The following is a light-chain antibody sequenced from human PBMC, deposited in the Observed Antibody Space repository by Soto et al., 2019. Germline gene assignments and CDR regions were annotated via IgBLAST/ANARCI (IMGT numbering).Light chain of an antibody. J-gene: IGKJ1*01. Sequence: DIHMTRSPSTLSASVGYRFTITCRASQSISSWLAWYQQKPGKAPKLLIYKASSLESGVPSRFSGSGSGTEFTLTISSLQPDDFATYYCQQYNSRTFGQGTKVDIK. V-gene: IGKV1-5*03. CDR1: QSISSW. CDR3: QQYNSRT. CDR2: KAS.